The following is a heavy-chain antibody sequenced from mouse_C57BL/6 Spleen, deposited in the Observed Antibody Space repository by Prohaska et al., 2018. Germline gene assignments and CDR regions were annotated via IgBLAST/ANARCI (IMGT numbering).Heavy chain of an antibody. V-gene: IGHV1-26*01. CDR3: ARGDVWDFDY. D-gene: IGHD2-10*02. CDR1: AYTFTDYY. J-gene: IGHJ2*01. Sequence: CKASAYTFTDYYMTWVKQSHGKSLEWIGDINPNNGGTSYNQKFKGKATLTVDKSSSTAYMELRSLTSEESAVYYCARGDVWDFDYWGQGTTLTVSS. CDR2: INPNNGGT.